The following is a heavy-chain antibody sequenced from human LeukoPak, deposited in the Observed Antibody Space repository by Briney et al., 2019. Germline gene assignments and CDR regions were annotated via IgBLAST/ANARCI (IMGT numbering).Heavy chain of an antibody. V-gene: IGHV4-59*08. CDR2: IYYSGST. Sequence: PSETLSLTCTVSGGSISSYYWSWIRQPPGKGLEWIGYIYYSGSTNYNPSLKSRVTISVDTSKNQFSLKLSSVTAADTAVYYCARVVTRRWYYFDYWGQGPLVPVS. CDR1: GGSISSYY. CDR3: ARVVTRRWYYFDY. D-gene: IGHD4-23*01. J-gene: IGHJ4*02.